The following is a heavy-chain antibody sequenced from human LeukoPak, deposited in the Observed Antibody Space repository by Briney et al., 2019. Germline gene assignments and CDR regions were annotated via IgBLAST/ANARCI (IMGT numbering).Heavy chain of an antibody. V-gene: IGHV3-23*01. D-gene: IGHD6-6*01. CDR2: ISGSGGST. CDR1: GFTFSSYA. J-gene: IGHJ1*01. CDR3: AKLWTEYSSSSRYFQH. Sequence: GGSLRLSCAASGFTFSSYAMSWVRQAPGKGLEWVSAISGSGGSTYYADSVKGRFTISRDNSKNTLYLQMNSLRAEDTAVYYCAKLWTEYSSSSRYFQHWGQGALVTVSS.